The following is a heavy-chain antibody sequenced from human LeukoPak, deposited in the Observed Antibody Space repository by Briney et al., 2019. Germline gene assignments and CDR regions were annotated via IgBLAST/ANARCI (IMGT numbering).Heavy chain of an antibody. V-gene: IGHV3-30-3*01. Sequence: GRSLRLSCAASGFTFSSYAMHWVRQAPGKGLEWVAVISYDGSNKYYADSVKGRFTISRDNSKNTLYLQMNSLRAEDTAVYYCAKGPEVAATYNWFDPWGQGTLVTVSS. J-gene: IGHJ5*02. CDR3: AKGPEVAATYNWFDP. CDR1: GFTFSSYA. D-gene: IGHD2-15*01. CDR2: ISYDGSNK.